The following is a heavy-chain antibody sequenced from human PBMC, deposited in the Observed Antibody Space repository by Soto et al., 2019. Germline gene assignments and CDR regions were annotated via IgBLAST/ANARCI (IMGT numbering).Heavy chain of an antibody. Sequence: SETLSLTCNVSGGSISSSGYYWNWIRQHPGKGLEWIGYIYYSGSTYYNPSLKSRVTISVDTSKNQFSLKLSSVTAADTAVYYCARMLGATIFDYWGQGTLVTVS. V-gene: IGHV4-31*03. CDR3: ARMLGATIFDY. CDR1: GGSISSSGYY. J-gene: IGHJ4*02. CDR2: IYYSGST. D-gene: IGHD5-12*01.